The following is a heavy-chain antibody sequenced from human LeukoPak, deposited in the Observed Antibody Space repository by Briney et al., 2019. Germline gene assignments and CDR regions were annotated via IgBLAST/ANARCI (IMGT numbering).Heavy chain of an antibody. CDR1: GFTFSSYG. Sequence: GGSLRLSCAASGFTFSSYGMRWVRQAPGKGLEWVAFIRYDGSNKYYADSVKGRFTISRDNSKNSLYLQMNSLRAEDTAVYYCARDLPHYDSSGYYYYMDVWGKGTTVTISS. V-gene: IGHV3-30*02. D-gene: IGHD3-22*01. J-gene: IGHJ6*03. CDR3: ARDLPHYDSSGYYYYMDV. CDR2: IRYDGSNK.